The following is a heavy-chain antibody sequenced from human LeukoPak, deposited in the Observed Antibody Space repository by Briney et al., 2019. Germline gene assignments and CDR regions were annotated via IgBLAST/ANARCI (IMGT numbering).Heavy chain of an antibody. CDR2: IRYDGGEQ. D-gene: IGHD6-6*01. CDR1: GFMFSNNG. V-gene: IGHV3-30*02. J-gene: IGHJ4*02. Sequence: GGSLRLSCAASGFMFSNNGMHWVRQAPGKGLEWVAFIRYDGGEQYYADSVKGRFTISRDNSKNTLYLQMNSLRPEDTAVYYCTKESSPGDYWGLGTLVTVSS. CDR3: TKESSPGDY.